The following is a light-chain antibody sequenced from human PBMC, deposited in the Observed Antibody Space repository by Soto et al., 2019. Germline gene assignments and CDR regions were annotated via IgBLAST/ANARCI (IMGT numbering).Light chain of an antibody. CDR1: SSDVGVYNY. CDR3: SSYTSSSTWV. V-gene: IGLV2-14*01. J-gene: IGLJ3*02. CDR2: EVS. Sequence: QSALTQPASVAASPGQSITISCTGTSSDVGVYNYVSWYRQYPGKAPKLMIYEVSNRPSGVSNRFSGSKSGNTASLTISGLQAEDEADYYCSSYTSSSTWVFGGGTQLTVL.